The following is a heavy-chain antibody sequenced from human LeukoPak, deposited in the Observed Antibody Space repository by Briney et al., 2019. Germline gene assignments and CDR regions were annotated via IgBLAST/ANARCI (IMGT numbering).Heavy chain of an antibody. CDR2: IYYSGST. CDR3: ARQLGYCSSTSCYADKVDY. CDR1: GGSISSSSYY. Sequence: KSSETLSLTCTVSGGSISSSSYYWGWIRQPPGKGLEWIGSIYYSGSTYYNPSLKSRVTISVDTSKNQFSLKLSPVTAADTAVYYCARQLGYCSSTSCYADKVDYWGQGTLVTVSS. V-gene: IGHV4-39*01. D-gene: IGHD2-2*01. J-gene: IGHJ4*02.